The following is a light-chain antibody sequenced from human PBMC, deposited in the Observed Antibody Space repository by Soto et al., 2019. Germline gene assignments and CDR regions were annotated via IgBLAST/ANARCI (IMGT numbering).Light chain of an antibody. CDR3: SSYTSSSTFVV. J-gene: IGLJ2*01. Sequence: QSALTQPASVSGSPGQSITIYCTGTSSDVGGYNYVSWYQQHPGKAPKLMIYDVSNRPSGVSNRFSGSKSGNTASLTISGLQAEDEADYDCSSYTSSSTFVVFGGGTKLTVL. V-gene: IGLV2-14*01. CDR1: SSDVGGYNY. CDR2: DVS.